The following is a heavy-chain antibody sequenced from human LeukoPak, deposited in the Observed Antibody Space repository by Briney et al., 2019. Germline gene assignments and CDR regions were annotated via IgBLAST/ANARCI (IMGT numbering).Heavy chain of an antibody. CDR3: ARQGSYGDLAGYFQD. Sequence: GGSLRLSCAASGFTFSSYDMHWVRQGTGKGLEWVSAIGSAGDTYYPGSVKGRLTFSRDNSKNTLYLQMNSLRPEDTAVYYCARQGSYGDLAGYFQDWGQGTLVTVSS. CDR1: GFTFSSYD. CDR2: IGSAGDT. J-gene: IGHJ1*01. D-gene: IGHD3-10*01. V-gene: IGHV3-13*01.